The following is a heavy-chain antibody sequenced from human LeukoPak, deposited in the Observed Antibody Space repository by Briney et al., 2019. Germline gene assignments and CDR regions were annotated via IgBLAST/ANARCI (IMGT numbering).Heavy chain of an antibody. J-gene: IGHJ5*02. Sequence: PSETLSLTCAVYGGSFSGYYWSWIRQPPGKGLEWIGEINHSGSTNYNPSLKSRVTISVDTSKNQFPLKLSSVTAADTAVYYCARAAGIGYYGSGTLNWFDPWGQGTLVTVSS. CDR1: GGSFSGYY. D-gene: IGHD3-10*01. CDR3: ARAAGIGYYGSGTLNWFDP. CDR2: INHSGST. V-gene: IGHV4-34*01.